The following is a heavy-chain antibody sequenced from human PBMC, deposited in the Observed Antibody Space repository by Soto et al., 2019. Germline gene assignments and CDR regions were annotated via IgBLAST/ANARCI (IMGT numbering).Heavy chain of an antibody. J-gene: IGHJ6*02. Sequence: QVQLVQSGAEVKKPGASVKVSCKASGYTFTSYGLSWVRQAPGQGLEWMEWINGYTGNTNYAQKFQGRVTMTTDTXTNTAYLDLWTLISDDTAVYYCARSWVTGKGGIDVWGQGTTVTVSS. D-gene: IGHD3-16*01. CDR2: INGYTGNT. CDR3: ARSWVTGKGGIDV. V-gene: IGHV1-18*01. CDR1: GYTFTSYG.